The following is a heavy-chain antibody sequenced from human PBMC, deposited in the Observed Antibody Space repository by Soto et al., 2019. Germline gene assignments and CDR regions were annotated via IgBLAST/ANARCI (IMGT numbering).Heavy chain of an antibody. CDR2: ISWNSGSI. D-gene: IGHD3-16*01. CDR3: AKDVGGGGDY. CDR1: GFTFDDYA. Sequence: EVQLVESGGGLVQPGRSLRLSCAASGFTFDDYAMHWVRQAPGKGPEWVSGISWNSGSIGYADSVKGRFTISRDNAKNSLYLQMNSLRAEDTALYYCAKDVGGGGDYWGQGTLVTVSS. V-gene: IGHV3-9*01. J-gene: IGHJ4*02.